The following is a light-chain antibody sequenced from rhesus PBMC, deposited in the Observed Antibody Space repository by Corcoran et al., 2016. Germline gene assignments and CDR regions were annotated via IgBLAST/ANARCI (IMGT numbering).Light chain of an antibody. J-gene: IGKJ4*01. V-gene: IGKV3-24*04. Sequence: TVLTQSPATLSLSPGERATLSCRASHNIATYLGWYHQKPGQAPRLLIYGASNRATGIPDRFSGSGAGTDVSLTISSLEPEDVGLYYCQHSTNLAPLTFGGGTKGEI. CDR3: QHSTNLAPLT. CDR1: HNIATY. CDR2: GAS.